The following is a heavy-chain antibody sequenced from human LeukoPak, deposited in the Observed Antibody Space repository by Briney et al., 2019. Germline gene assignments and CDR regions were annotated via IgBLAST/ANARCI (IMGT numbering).Heavy chain of an antibody. Sequence: SVKVSCKASGGTFSSYAISWVRQAPGQGLEWMGGIIPIFGTANYAQKFQGRVTITADESTSTAYMELSSLRSDDTAVYYCARGGMAARPVDYWGQGTLVTVSS. CDR3: ARGGMAARPVDY. V-gene: IGHV1-69*01. CDR1: GGTFSSYA. CDR2: IIPIFGTA. J-gene: IGHJ4*02. D-gene: IGHD6-6*01.